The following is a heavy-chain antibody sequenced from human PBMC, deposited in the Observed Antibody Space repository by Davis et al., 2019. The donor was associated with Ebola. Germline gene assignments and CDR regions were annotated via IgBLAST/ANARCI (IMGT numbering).Heavy chain of an antibody. CDR2: IYYTGST. J-gene: IGHJ4*02. V-gene: IGHV4-59*01. Sequence: PSETLSLTCTVSGGSISGYYWSWIRQPPGKGLEWIAYIYYTGSTNYNPSLKSRVTISVDKSQNQLSLKLSSVTAADTAIYYCARAPNSGSFSDYWGQGTLVTVSS. CDR1: GGSISGYY. D-gene: IGHD1-26*01. CDR3: ARAPNSGSFSDY.